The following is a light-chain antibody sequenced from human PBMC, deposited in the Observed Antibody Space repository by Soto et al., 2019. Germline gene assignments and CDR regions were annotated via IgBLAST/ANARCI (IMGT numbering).Light chain of an antibody. Sequence: DIQMTQTPSSLSASVGDRVTITCQASQDISNYLNWYQQKPGKAPKLLIYDASNLETGVPSRFSGSGSGTDFTFTISSLQPEDIATYYCQQYDNLPPVIFGPGTKVEIK. CDR2: DAS. CDR3: QQYDNLPPVI. CDR1: QDISNY. J-gene: IGKJ3*01. V-gene: IGKV1-33*01.